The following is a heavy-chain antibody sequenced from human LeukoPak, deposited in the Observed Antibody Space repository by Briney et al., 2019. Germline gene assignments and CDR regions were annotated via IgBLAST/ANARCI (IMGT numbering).Heavy chain of an antibody. V-gene: IGHV3-53*01. Sequence: GGSLRLSCAASGFTVSNNYMSWVRQAPGKGLEWVSVIYGGGNTYYADSVKGRFTISRDNSKNTLYLQMNSLRAEDTAVYYCARVVVSGWYYFDYWGQGTLVTVSS. D-gene: IGHD6-19*01. CDR1: GFTVSNNY. CDR3: ARVVVSGWYYFDY. J-gene: IGHJ4*02. CDR2: IYGGGNT.